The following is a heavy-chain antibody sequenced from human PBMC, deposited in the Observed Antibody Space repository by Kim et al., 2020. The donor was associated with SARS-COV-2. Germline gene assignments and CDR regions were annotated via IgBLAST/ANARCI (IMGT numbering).Heavy chain of an antibody. Sequence: GGSLRLSCAASGFTFSSYDMHWVRQATGKGLEWGSAIGTAGDTYYPGSVRGRFTISRENAKSSLYLQRNSLRAGDTAVSYCAIALSPGYYKKGNYLDYWG. D-gene: IGHD3-9*01. CDR3: AIALSPGYYKKGNYLDY. J-gene: IGHJ4*01. V-gene: IGHV3-13*04. CDR2: IGTAGDT. CDR1: GFTFSSYD.